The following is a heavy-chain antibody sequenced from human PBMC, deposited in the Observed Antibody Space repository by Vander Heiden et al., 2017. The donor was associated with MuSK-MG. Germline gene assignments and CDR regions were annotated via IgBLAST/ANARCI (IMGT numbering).Heavy chain of an antibody. CDR3: ARDDPRYYFDY. Sequence: EVQLVVSGGGLVKPGGSLSLSCAASGFTFTSYSMNWVRQAPGKGLEWVSSISSSSSYIYYSDSVKGRFTISRDNAKNSLYLQMNSLRAEDTAVYYCARDDPRYYFDYWGQGTLVTVSS. J-gene: IGHJ4*02. CDR1: GFTFTSYS. V-gene: IGHV3-21*01. CDR2: ISSSSSYI.